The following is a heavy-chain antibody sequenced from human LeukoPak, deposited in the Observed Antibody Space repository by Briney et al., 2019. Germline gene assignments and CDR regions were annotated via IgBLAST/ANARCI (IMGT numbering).Heavy chain of an antibody. Sequence: GGSLRLSFLAPGFILCSYGIATVRQAPGKGLEWVAFTRSDGSDKYYTGSVKGRFTISRDNSKNTLYLQMNSLRAEDTAVYYGWNHASACDYWGQGTLVTVSS. D-gene: IGHD1-26*01. J-gene: IGHJ4*02. CDR2: TRSDGSDK. CDR3: WNHASACDY. CDR1: GFILCSYG. V-gene: IGHV3-30*02.